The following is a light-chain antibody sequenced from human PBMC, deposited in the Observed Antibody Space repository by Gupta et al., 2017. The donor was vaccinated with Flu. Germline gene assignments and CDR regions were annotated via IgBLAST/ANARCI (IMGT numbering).Light chain of an antibody. Sequence: QSALRQPASVSGSPGQSITISCPGPSSEFGGYNLVSWYQQYPGKAPKLLSYEVNKRPSGVSDRFSGSKSGNTASLTISGLQSDDEADYYCCSYAVIRDRQLFGGGTKLTVL. CDR1: SSEFGGYNL. V-gene: IGLV2-23*02. CDR2: EVN. CDR3: CSYAVIRDRQL. J-gene: IGLJ2*01.